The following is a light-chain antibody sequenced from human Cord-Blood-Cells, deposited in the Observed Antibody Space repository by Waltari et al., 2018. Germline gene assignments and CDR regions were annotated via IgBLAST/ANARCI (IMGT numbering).Light chain of an antibody. J-gene: IGKJ3*01. V-gene: IGKV3-11*01. CDR1: QSVSSY. CDR3: QQRSNWPLFT. Sequence: EIVLTQSPATLSLSPGERATLSCRASQSVSSYLAWYQQKPGQAPRRLIYDASNRATGIAARFSGSGSGTDFTLTISSLEPEDFAVYYCQQRSNWPLFTFGPGTKVDIK. CDR2: DAS.